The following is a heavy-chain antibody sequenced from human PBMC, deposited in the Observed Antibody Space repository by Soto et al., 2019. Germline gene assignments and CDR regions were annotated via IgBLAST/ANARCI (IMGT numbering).Heavy chain of an antibody. V-gene: IGHV3-23*01. J-gene: IGHJ4*02. CDR1: GFTFSSYA. D-gene: IGHD5-18*01. Sequence: PGGSLRLSCAASGFTFSSYAMSWVRQAPGKGLEWVSAISGSGGSTYYADSVKGRFTISRDNSKNTLYLQMNSLRAEDTAVYYCAKSGGYNYGYQETDYWGQGTLVTSPQ. CDR2: ISGSGGST. CDR3: AKSGGYNYGYQETDY.